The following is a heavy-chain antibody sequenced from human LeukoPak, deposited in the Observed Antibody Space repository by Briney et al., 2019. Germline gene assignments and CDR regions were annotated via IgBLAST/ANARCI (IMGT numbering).Heavy chain of an antibody. V-gene: IGHV4-34*01. Sequence: SETLSLTCAVYGGSFSDYYWTWIRQPSGKGLEWIGEINHSGSTNYNPSLKSRVTISVDTSKKQFFLRLSSVTAADTAVYYCAKGHRYSSGWYWSHWFDPWGQGTLVTVSS. CDR2: INHSGST. CDR1: GGSFSDYY. CDR3: AKGHRYSSGWYWSHWFDP. D-gene: IGHD6-19*01. J-gene: IGHJ5*02.